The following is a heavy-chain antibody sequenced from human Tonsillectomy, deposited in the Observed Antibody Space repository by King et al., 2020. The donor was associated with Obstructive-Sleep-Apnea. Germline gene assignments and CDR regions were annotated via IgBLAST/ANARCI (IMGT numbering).Heavy chain of an antibody. D-gene: IGHD3-22*01. CDR3: ARATGGYYYDSSGPYYFDY. CDR1: GFTFRSYG. CDR2: IWYDGNNK. Sequence: VQLVESGGGVVQPGRSLRLSCAASGFTFRSYGMHWVRQAPGKGLEWVAVIWYDGNNKYYADSVKGRFTISRDNSKNTLYLQMNNLRAEDTAVYYCARATGGYYYDSSGPYYFDYWGQGTLVTVSS. V-gene: IGHV3-33*01. J-gene: IGHJ4*02.